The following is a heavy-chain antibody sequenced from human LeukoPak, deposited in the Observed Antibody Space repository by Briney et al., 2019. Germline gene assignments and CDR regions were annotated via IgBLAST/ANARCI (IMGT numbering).Heavy chain of an antibody. D-gene: IGHD3-22*01. CDR1: GGSISSGGYY. V-gene: IGHV4-31*03. CDR2: IYYSGST. CDR3: ARDFGYYDSSGYYSSWFDP. J-gene: IGHJ5*02. Sequence: SETLSLTCTVSGGSISSGGYYWSWIRQHPGKGLEWIGHIYYSGSTYYNPSLKSRVTISVDTSKNQFSLKLSSVTAADTAVYYCARDFGYYDSSGYYSSWFDPWGQGTLVTASS.